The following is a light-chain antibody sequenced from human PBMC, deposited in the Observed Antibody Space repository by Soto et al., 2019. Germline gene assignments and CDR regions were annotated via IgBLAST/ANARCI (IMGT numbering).Light chain of an antibody. J-gene: IGKJ4*01. V-gene: IGKV3-20*01. CDR3: QQYGSSTLT. CDR1: QNSNINY. Sequence: EIVLTQSPVTLSLSPGERATLACGAIQNSNINYLAWYQQKPGQAHRLLIYCASIRATGIPDRLSVSGSGTDFTLTIKRLEPEDFAVYYCQQYGSSTLTFGGGAKVDIK. CDR2: CAS.